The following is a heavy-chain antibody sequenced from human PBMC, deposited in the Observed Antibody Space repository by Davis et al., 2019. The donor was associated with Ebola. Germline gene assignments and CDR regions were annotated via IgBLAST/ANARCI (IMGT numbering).Heavy chain of an antibody. D-gene: IGHD3-3*01. CDR3: ARDIRFLPRMYGMDV. CDR1: GYTFTSYA. V-gene: IGHV1-3*01. Sequence: ASVKVSCKASGYTFTSYAMHWVRQAPGQRLEWMGWINAGNGNTKYSQKFQGRVTITRDTSASTAYMELSSLRSEDTAVYYCARDIRFLPRMYGMDVWGQGTTVTVSS. J-gene: IGHJ6*02. CDR2: INAGNGNT.